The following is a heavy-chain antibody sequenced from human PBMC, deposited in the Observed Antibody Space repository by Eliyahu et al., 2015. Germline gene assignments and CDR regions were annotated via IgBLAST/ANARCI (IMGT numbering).Heavy chain of an antibody. CDR1: GFTFSSYG. D-gene: IGHD6-19*01. CDR2: ISDST. J-gene: IGHJ4*02. CDR3: AKRMTVAGTMKSFDY. Sequence: EVHLLESGGGLVQPGGSLRLSCVASGFTFSSYGMSWVRQAPGKGLEWVSTISDSTYYADSVKGRFTVSRDNSKNTLYLQMNSLRAEDTAVYYCAKRMTVAGTMKSFDYWGQGTLVTVSS. V-gene: IGHV3-23*01.